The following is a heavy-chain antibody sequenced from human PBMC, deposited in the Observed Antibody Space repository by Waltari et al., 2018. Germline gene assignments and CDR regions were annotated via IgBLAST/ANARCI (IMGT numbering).Heavy chain of an antibody. CDR2: ISGSGGST. Sequence: EVQLLESGGGLVQPGGSLRLSCAASGFTFSSYAMSWVRQAPGKGLEWVSAISGSGGSTYDADSVKSRFTISRDNSKNTLYLQMNSLRAEDTAVYYCAKDREYQLLLDAFDIWGQGTMVTVSS. CDR1: GFTFSSYA. V-gene: IGHV3-23*01. D-gene: IGHD2-2*01. J-gene: IGHJ3*02. CDR3: AKDREYQLLLDAFDI.